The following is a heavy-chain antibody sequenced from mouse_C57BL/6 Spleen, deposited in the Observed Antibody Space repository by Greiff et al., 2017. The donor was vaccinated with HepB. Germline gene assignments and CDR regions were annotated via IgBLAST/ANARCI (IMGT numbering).Heavy chain of an antibody. CDR2: IYPGDGDT. Sequence: QVQLQQSGAVLVKPGASVKISCKASGYAFSSYWMHWVKQRPGKGLEWIGQIYPGDGDTNYNGKFKGKATLTADKSSSTAYMQLSSLTSEDSAVYYCARHIGIRRVDAMDYWGQGTSVTVSS. V-gene: IGHV1-80*01. J-gene: IGHJ4*01. D-gene: IGHD2-12*01. CDR3: ARHIGIRRVDAMDY. CDR1: GYAFSSYW.